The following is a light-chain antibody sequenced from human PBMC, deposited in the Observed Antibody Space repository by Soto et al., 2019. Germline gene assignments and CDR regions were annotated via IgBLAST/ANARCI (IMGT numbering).Light chain of an antibody. CDR2: EVS. J-gene: IGLJ1*01. CDR3: SSYTSGGTFV. Sequence: QSALTQPASVSGSPGQSISISCTGSSSDVGSYNYVSWYQQHPGKAPKLLISEVSNRPSGVSNRFSGSKSDNTASLTISGLQAEDEADYYCSSYTSGGTFVFGTGTKLTVL. V-gene: IGLV2-14*01. CDR1: SSDVGSYNY.